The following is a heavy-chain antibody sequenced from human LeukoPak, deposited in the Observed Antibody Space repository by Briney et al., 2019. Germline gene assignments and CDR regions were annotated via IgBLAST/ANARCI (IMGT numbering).Heavy chain of an antibody. CDR1: GYSFTNYD. CDR3: ARSNFGSRSLPSADI. Sequence: GASVKVSCKASGYSFTNYDINWVRQATGQGLEWMGWMNPKSGNTKYSQEFQGRVTITRDTSASTAYMELSSLRSEDMAVYYCARSNFGSRSLPSADIWGQGTMVTVSS. V-gene: IGHV1-8*03. J-gene: IGHJ3*02. CDR2: MNPKSGNT. D-gene: IGHD4/OR15-4a*01.